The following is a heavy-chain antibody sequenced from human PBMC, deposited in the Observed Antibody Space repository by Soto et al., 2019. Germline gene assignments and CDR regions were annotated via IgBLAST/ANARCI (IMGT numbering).Heavy chain of an antibody. J-gene: IGHJ4*02. CDR1: GFSFSSYG. V-gene: IGHV3-33*01. CDR3: ARGRSGPISPIPRLDS. CDR2: TWSDGSRK. D-gene: IGHD2-21*01. Sequence: QVQLVESGGGVVQPGTSLRLSCTASGFSFSSYGMHWVRQAPGKGLEWLAITWSDGSRKYYADSVRGRFTISRDNSENTVFLQMNGLRVEDTAMYYCARGRSGPISPIPRLDSWGQGTLVTVSS.